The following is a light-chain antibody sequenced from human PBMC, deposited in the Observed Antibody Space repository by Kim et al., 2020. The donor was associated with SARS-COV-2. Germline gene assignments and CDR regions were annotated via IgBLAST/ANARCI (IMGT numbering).Light chain of an antibody. CDR1: QDINNY. CDR3: QQYNHLPPYT. CDR2: DAS. Sequence: ASVGDRVPITCQASQDINNYVNWYQQKPGKAPKLLIYDASNLETGVPSRFGGRGYGRDFTFTINNLQPEDIATYYCQQYNHLPPYTFGQGTKLEI. J-gene: IGKJ2*01. V-gene: IGKV1-33*01.